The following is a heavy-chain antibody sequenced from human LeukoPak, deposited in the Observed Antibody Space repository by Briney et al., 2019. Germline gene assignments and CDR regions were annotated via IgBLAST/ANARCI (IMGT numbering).Heavy chain of an antibody. D-gene: IGHD2-8*02. Sequence: SETLSLTCTVSGGSISSYYWSWIRQPPGKGLEWIGYIYYSGSTNYNPSLKSRVTISVDTSKNQFSLKLSSVTAADTAVYYCARDGPGGVYYYYGMDVWGQGTTVTVSS. CDR1: GGSISSYY. V-gene: IGHV4-59*01. J-gene: IGHJ6*02. CDR2: IYYSGST. CDR3: ARDGPGGVYYYYGMDV.